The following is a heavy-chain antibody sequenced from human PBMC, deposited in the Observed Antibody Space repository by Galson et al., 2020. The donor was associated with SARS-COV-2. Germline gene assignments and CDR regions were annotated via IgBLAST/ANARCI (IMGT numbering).Heavy chain of an antibody. CDR2: ISAYNGNT. CDR3: ARGIVVVPAAMPSYYYYGMDV. J-gene: IGHJ6*02. D-gene: IGHD2-2*01. V-gene: IGHV1-18*04. CDR1: GYTFTSYG. Sequence: ASVKVSCKASGYTFTSYGISWVRQAPGQGLEWMGWISAYNGNTNYAQKLQGRVTMTTDSSTGTAYMELRSLRSDDTAVYYCARGIVVVPAAMPSYYYYGMDVWGQGTTVTVSS.